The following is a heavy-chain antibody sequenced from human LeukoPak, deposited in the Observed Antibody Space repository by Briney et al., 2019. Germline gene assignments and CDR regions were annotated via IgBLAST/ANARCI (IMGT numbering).Heavy chain of an antibody. CDR1: GYTFTSYA. CDR3: ARDYYGIRITESGYSFYYFDY. V-gene: IGHV7-4-1*02. D-gene: IGHD3-22*01. J-gene: IGHJ4*02. CDR2: INTNTGNP. Sequence: GASVKVSCKASGYTFTSYAMNWVRQAPGQGLEWMGWINTNTGNPTYAQGFTGRFVFSLDTSVSTAYLQISSLKAEDTAVYYCARDYYGIRITESGYSFYYFDYWGQGTLVTVSS.